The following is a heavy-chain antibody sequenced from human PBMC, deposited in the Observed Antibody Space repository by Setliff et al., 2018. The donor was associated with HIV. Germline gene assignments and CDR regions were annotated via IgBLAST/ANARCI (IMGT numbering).Heavy chain of an antibody. CDR1: GFTFSRYA. V-gene: IGHV3-23*01. Sequence: GGSLRLSCAASGFTFSRYAMSWVRQAPGKGLEWVSAISGNGGSIYYADSVKGRFTISRDNSKNTLYLQMNSLRAEDTAVYYCATDSSGPLSHWGPGTLVTVSS. CDR2: ISGNGGSI. J-gene: IGHJ4*02. D-gene: IGHD3-22*01. CDR3: ATDSSGPLSH.